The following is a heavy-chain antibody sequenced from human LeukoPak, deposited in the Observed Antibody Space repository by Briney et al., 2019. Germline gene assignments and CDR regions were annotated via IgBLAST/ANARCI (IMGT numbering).Heavy chain of an antibody. CDR1: GFTFSTSS. J-gene: IGHJ4*02. Sequence: PGGSLRLSCVASGFTFSTSSMNWVRQTPGKGLEWVSSITTTSSYIYYADSVKGRFTISRDNAKNSLYLQMNSLRAEDTAVYYCARADTDMVFFDYWGQGTLVSVSS. CDR2: ITTTSSYI. V-gene: IGHV3-21*01. D-gene: IGHD5-18*01. CDR3: ARADTDMVFFDY.